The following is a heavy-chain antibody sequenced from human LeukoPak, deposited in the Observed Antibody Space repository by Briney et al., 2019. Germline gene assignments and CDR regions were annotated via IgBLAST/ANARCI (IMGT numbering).Heavy chain of an antibody. D-gene: IGHD4-23*01. V-gene: IGHV1-2*02. Sequence: ASVKVSCKASGYTFTGYYMHWVRQAPGQGLEWMGWINPNSGGTNYAQKFQGRVTMTRDTSIGTAYMELSRLRSDDTAVYYCASPGGNSAEYFQHWGQGTLVTVSS. CDR3: ASPGGNSAEYFQH. CDR2: INPNSGGT. CDR1: GYTFTGYY. J-gene: IGHJ1*01.